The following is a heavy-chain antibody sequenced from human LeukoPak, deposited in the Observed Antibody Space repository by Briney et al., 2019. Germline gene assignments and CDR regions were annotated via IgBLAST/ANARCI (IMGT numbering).Heavy chain of an antibody. J-gene: IGHJ4*02. D-gene: IGHD1-1*01. CDR1: GFTFSHYG. Sequence: PGGSLRLSCAASGFTFSHYGMHWVRQAPGKGLEWVAVISYDGSNKYYADSVKGRFTISRDNSKNTLYLQMNSLRVEDTAVYYCARDMDWNAEASPFDYWGQGTLVTVSS. CDR3: ARDMDWNAEASPFDY. V-gene: IGHV3-30*06. CDR2: ISYDGSNK.